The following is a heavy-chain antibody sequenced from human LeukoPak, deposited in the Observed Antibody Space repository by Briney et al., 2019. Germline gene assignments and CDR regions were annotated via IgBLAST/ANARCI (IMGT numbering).Heavy chain of an antibody. V-gene: IGHV4-34*01. Sequence: PSETLSLTCAVYGGSFSGYYWSWLRQPPGKGLEWIGEINHSGSTNYNPSLKSRVTISVDTSKNQFSLKLTSVTAADTAVYYCARFPPVFDYWGQGTLVIVSS. J-gene: IGHJ4*02. D-gene: IGHD1-14*01. CDR1: GGSFSGYY. CDR3: ARFPPVFDY. CDR2: INHSGST.